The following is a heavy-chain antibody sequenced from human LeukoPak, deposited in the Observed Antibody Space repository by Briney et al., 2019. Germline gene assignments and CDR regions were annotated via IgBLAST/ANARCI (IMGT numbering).Heavy chain of an antibody. Sequence: ASVKVSCTASGYTFTSYGISWVRQAPGQGLEWMGWISAYNGNTNYAQKFQGRVTMTRDTSISTAYMELSRLRSDDTAVYYCARGGDGPYDFWSGYYSRSNYWGQGTLVTVSS. CDR2: ISAYNGNT. V-gene: IGHV1-18*01. J-gene: IGHJ4*02. CDR3: ARGGDGPYDFWSGYYSRSNY. D-gene: IGHD3-3*01. CDR1: GYTFTSYG.